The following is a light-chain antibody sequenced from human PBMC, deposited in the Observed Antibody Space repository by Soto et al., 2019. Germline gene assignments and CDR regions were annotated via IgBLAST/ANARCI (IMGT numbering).Light chain of an antibody. V-gene: IGKV3-20*01. Sequence: EVVLTQSPGTLSLSAGERATLFCRASERVASNYLAWYQQKPGQAPRLLIYGASTRATGIPARFSGSGSGTEFTLTISSLQSEDVATYYCQNFDSAPQTFGQGTKVDIK. CDR1: ERVASNY. CDR2: GAS. CDR3: QNFDSAPQT. J-gene: IGKJ1*01.